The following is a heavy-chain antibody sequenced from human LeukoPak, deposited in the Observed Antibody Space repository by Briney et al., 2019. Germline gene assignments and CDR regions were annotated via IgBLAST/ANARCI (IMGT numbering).Heavy chain of an antibody. CDR3: ARGGGGDYGSDY. D-gene: IGHD3-10*01. V-gene: IGHV3-21*01. CDR2: ISSSSSYI. Sequence: GGSLRLSCAASGFTFSSYSMTWVRQAPGKGLEWVSSISSSSSYIYYADSVKGRFTISRDNAKNSLYLQMNSLRAEDTAVYYCARGGGGDYGSDYWGQGTLVTVAS. J-gene: IGHJ4*02. CDR1: GFTFSSYS.